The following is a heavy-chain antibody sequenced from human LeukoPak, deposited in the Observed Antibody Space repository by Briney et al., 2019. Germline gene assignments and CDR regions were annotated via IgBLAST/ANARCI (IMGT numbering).Heavy chain of an antibody. CDR2: INPNSGGT. Sequence: ASVKVSCKASGYTFTGYYMHWVRQAPGQGREWMGWINPNSGGTNYAQKFQGWVTMTRDTSISTAYMELSRLRSDDTAVYYCARAHYYDSSGLDYWGQGTLVTVSS. CDR1: GYTFTGYY. V-gene: IGHV1-2*04. CDR3: ARAHYYDSSGLDY. J-gene: IGHJ4*02. D-gene: IGHD3-22*01.